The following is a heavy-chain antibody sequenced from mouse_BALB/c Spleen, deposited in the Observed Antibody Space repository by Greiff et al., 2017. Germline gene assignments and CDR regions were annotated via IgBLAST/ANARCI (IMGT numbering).Heavy chain of an antibody. D-gene: IGHD2-10*01. CDR3: ARDPSYGNYDY. V-gene: IGHV5-6-3*01. J-gene: IGHJ2*01. Sequence: EVQRVESGGGLVQPGGSLKLSCAASGFTFSSYGMSWVRQTPDKRLELIATINSNGGSTYYPDSVKGRFTISRDNAKNTLYLQMSSLKSEDTAMYYCARDPSYGNYDYWGQGTTLTVSS. CDR2: INSNGGST. CDR1: GFTFSSYG.